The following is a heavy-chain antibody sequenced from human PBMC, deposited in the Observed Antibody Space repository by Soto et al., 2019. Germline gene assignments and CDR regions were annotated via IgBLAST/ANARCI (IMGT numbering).Heavy chain of an antibody. J-gene: IGHJ5*02. D-gene: IGHD2-2*02. CDR3: ARESIVVVPAAIIPNWFDP. CDR1: GGSFRGYY. Sequence: QVQLQQWGAGLLKPSETLSFTCDVYGGSFRGYYWSCIRPPPGKGLEWVGEINHSGSTNYNPSLKSRVTLSVHTSKNQFSPTLSSVTAADTALYYCARESIVVVPAAIIPNWFDPWGQGTLVTVSS. CDR2: INHSGST. V-gene: IGHV4-34*01.